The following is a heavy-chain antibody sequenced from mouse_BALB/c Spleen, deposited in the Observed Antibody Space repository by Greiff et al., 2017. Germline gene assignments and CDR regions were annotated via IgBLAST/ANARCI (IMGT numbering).Heavy chain of an antibody. V-gene: IGHV3-6*02. Sequence: EVQLQESGPGLVKPSQSLSLTCSVTGYSITSGYYWNWIRQFPGNKLEWMGYISYDGSNNYNPSLKNRISITRDTSKNQFFLKLNSVTTEDTATYYCAREGVYDAMDDWGQGTSVTVSS. CDR3: AREGVYDAMDD. CDR1: GYSITSGYY. CDR2: ISYDGSN. J-gene: IGHJ4*01.